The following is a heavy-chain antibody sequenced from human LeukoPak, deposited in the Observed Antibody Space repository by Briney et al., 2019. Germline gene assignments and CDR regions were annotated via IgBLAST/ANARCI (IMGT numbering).Heavy chain of an antibody. V-gene: IGHV3-7*03. D-gene: IGHD3-10*01. Sequence: GGSLRLSCAASGFTSSSYWMSWVRQAPGKGLEWVANIKQDGSEKYYVDSVKGRFTISRDNAKNSLYLQMNSLRAEDSALYYCAKAHYRSYHYGMDVWGQGTAVTVS. CDR2: IKQDGSEK. J-gene: IGHJ6*02. CDR3: AKAHYRSYHYGMDV. CDR1: GFTSSSYW.